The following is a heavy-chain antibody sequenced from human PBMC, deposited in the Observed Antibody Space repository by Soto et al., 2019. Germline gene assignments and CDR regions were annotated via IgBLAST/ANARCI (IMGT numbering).Heavy chain of an antibody. CDR3: EGHGYSSQDY. V-gene: IGHV3-23*01. CDR2: ISGSGDGT. CDR1: GFTFSSFA. D-gene: IGHD5-18*01. J-gene: IGHJ4*02. Sequence: GGSLRLSCAASGFTFSSFALSWVRQAPGKGLEWVSAISGSGDGTDYADSVKGRFTISRDNSKNTLYLQMKSLRAEDTAVYYCEGHGYSSQDYWGQGALVTVSS.